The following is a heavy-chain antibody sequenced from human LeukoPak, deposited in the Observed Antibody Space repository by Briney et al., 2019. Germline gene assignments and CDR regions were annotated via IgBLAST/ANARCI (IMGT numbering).Heavy chain of an antibody. D-gene: IGHD2-15*01. CDR1: GFTFSTYD. CDR2: IGPRGDT. CDR3: VRDACSGGRCYHDY. J-gene: IGHJ4*02. V-gene: IGHV3-13*01. Sequence: GGSLRLSCAASGFTFSTYDMHWVRQATGKGLEWVSAIGPRGDTYYAGSVQGRFTMSRENAKSSLYLQMNSLGAGDTAVYYCVRDACSGGRCYHDYWGQGTLVTVSS.